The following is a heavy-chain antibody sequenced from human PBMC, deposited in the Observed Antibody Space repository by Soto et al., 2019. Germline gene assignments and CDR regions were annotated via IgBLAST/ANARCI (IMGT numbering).Heavy chain of an antibody. Sequence: GASVKVSCKASGYTFTSYYMNWVRQAPGQGLEWLGIINPSGGYTTYAQRFLGRVTMTSDTSPSTAHMELGSLTSEDLVVYYCARTSGYYFYDSWGQGTLVTVSS. D-gene: IGHD3-3*01. CDR1: GYTFTSYY. V-gene: IGHV1-46*01. J-gene: IGHJ4*02. CDR3: ARTSGYYFYDS. CDR2: INPSGGYT.